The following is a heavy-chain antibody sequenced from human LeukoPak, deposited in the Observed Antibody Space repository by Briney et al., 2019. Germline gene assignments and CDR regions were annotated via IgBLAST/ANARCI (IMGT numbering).Heavy chain of an antibody. CDR3: ARVRWSSTERYYFDY. V-gene: IGHV1-18*04. CDR1: GYTFTSYG. D-gene: IGHD2-2*01. CDR2: ISAYNGNT. J-gene: IGHJ4*02. Sequence: GASVKVSCKASGYTFTSYGISWVRQAPGQGLEWMGWISAYNGNTNYAQKLQGRVTVTTDTSTSTAYMELRSLRSDDTAVYYCARVRWSSTERYYFDYWGQGTLVTVSS.